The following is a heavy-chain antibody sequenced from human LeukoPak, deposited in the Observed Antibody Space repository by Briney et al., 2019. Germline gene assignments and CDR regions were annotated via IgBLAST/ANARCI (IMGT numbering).Heavy chain of an antibody. CDR3: ARLRQGFDCGGDCDWFDP. V-gene: IGHV4-4*09. J-gene: IGHJ5*02. D-gene: IGHD2-21*02. CDR2: IYFTGST. Sequence: SETLSLTCTVSGGSMTNSYWGWIRQPPGKGLEWLGYIYFTGSTNSNPSLKSRVTISVDTSKNQFSLKLSSVTAADTAVYYCARLRQGFDCGGDCDWFDPWGQGTLVTVSS. CDR1: GGSMTNSY.